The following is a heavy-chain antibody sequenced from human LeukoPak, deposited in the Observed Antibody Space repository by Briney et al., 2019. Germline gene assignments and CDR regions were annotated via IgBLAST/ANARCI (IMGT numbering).Heavy chain of an antibody. CDR3: ARAKRGYSGNDIDY. V-gene: IGHV4-34*01. D-gene: IGHD5-12*01. CDR2: INHSGST. J-gene: IGHJ4*02. Sequence: PSETLSLTCAVYGGSFSGYYWSWIRQPPGKGLEWIGEINHSGSTNYNPSLKSRVTISVDTSKNQFSLKLSSVTAADTAVYYCARAKRGYSGNDIDYWGQGTLVTVSS. CDR1: GGSFSGYY.